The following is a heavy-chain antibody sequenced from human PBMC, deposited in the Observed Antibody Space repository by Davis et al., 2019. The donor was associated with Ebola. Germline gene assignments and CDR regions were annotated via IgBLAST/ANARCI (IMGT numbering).Heavy chain of an antibody. CDR2: ISYDGSNR. CDR1: GFTFSSYA. V-gene: IGHV3-30*04. J-gene: IGHJ6*04. D-gene: IGHD1/OR15-1a*01. Sequence: GGSLRLSCAASGFTFSSYAMHWVRQAPGKGLEWVALISYDGSNRNYADSVKGRFTISRDNAKNSLYLQMNSLRAEDTAVYYCARINNYAMDVWGKGTTVTVSS. CDR3: ARINNYAMDV.